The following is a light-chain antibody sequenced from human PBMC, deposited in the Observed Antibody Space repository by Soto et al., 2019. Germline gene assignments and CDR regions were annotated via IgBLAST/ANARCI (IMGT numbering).Light chain of an antibody. CDR1: GSNIGSNS. J-gene: IGLJ2*01. V-gene: IGLV1-51*01. Sequence: QSVLTQPPSVSAAPGQTVTISCSGSGSNIGSNSVSWYQQVPGTAPKLLLYDNNKRPSGIPDRFSGSKSGTSATLGITGLQTADEADYYCGTWESYLSVGVFGGGTKVPVL. CDR3: GTWESYLSVGV. CDR2: DNN.